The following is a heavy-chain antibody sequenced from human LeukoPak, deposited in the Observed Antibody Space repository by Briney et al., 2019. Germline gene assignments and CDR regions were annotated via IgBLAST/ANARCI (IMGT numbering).Heavy chain of an antibody. CDR3: AREGGEDYDSSGYLYYFDY. J-gene: IGHJ4*02. D-gene: IGHD3-22*01. Sequence: PSGTLSLTCAVSGGSISSSNWWSWVRQPPGKELEWIGEIYHSGSTNYNPSLKSRVTILVDKSKNQFSLKLSSVTAADTAVYYCAREGGEDYDSSGYLYYFDYWGQGTLVTVSS. V-gene: IGHV4-4*02. CDR2: IYHSGST. CDR1: GGSISSSNW.